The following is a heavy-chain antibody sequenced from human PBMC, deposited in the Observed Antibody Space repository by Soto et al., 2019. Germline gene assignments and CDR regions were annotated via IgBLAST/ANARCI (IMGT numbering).Heavy chain of an antibody. J-gene: IGHJ6*02. V-gene: IGHV3-21*01. Sequence: GGSLRLSCAASGFTFSSYSMNWVRQAPGKGLEWVSSISSSSSYIYYADSVKGRFTISRDNAKNSLYLQMNSLRAEDTAVYYCARAYCGGDCDPNSYYYGMDVWGQGTTVTVSS. CDR1: GFTFSSYS. D-gene: IGHD2-21*02. CDR2: ISSSSSYI. CDR3: ARAYCGGDCDPNSYYYGMDV.